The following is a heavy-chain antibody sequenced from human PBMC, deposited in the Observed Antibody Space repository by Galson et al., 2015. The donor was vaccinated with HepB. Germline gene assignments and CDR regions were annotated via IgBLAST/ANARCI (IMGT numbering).Heavy chain of an antibody. D-gene: IGHD4-11*01. V-gene: IGHV1-2*02. Sequence: SVKVSCKASGYTFTGYYMHWVRQAPGQGLEWMGWINPNSGGTNYAQKFQGRVTMTRDTSISTAYMELSRLRSDDTAVYYCARGEAGHSNYAALPIDYWGQGTLVTVSS. CDR3: ARGEAGHSNYAALPIDY. CDR2: INPNSGGT. J-gene: IGHJ4*02. CDR1: GYTFTGYY.